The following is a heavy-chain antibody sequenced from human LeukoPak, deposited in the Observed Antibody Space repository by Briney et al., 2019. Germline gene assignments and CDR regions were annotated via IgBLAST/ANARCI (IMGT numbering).Heavy chain of an antibody. D-gene: IGHD3-10*01. CDR2: IKQDGSEK. CDR1: GFPFSGSW. Sequence: GGSLRLSCAASGFPFSGSWMDWVRQAPGKRMDWVANIKQDGSEKHYADSVKGRFTISRDNAKNSLFLQMSGLRAEDTAVYYCAKESGITMVRGVITFWGQGTLVTVSS. J-gene: IGHJ4*02. V-gene: IGHV3-7*01. CDR3: AKESGITMVRGVITF.